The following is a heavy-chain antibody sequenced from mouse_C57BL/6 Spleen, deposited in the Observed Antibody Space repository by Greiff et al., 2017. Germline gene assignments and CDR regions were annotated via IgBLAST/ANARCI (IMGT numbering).Heavy chain of an antibody. D-gene: IGHD1-1*01. CDR3: ARNPNYYGSSLYYFDY. CDR2: IYPGDGDT. V-gene: IGHV1-82*01. J-gene: IGHJ2*01. Sequence: VKLMESGPELVKPGASVKISCKASGYAFSSSWMNWVKQRPGKGLEWIGRIYPGDGDTNYNGKFKGKATLTADKSSSTAYMQLSSLTSEDSAVYFCARNPNYYGSSLYYFDYWGQGTTLTVSS. CDR1: GYAFSSSW.